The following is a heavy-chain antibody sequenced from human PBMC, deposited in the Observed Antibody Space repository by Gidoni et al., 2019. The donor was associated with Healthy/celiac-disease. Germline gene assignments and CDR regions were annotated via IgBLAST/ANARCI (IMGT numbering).Heavy chain of an antibody. CDR2: IRYDGSNK. Sequence: QVQLVESGGGVVQPGGSRRPSRAASGFTFSSYGMHWVRQAPGKGLAWVAFIRYDGSNKYYADSVKPRFTISRDNSKNTLYLQMNSLRAEDTAVYYCAKDVVVAATGLFDYWGQGTLVTVSS. CDR3: AKDVVVAATGLFDY. J-gene: IGHJ4*02. CDR1: GFTFSSYG. D-gene: IGHD2-15*01. V-gene: IGHV3-30*02.